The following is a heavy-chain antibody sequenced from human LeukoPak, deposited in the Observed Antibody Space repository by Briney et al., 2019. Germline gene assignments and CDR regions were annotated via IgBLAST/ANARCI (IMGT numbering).Heavy chain of an antibody. Sequence: SEALSLTCTVSGGSISSYYWSWIRQPPGKGLEWIGNIYYSGSTNYNPSLKSRVTISVDTSKNQFSLKLSSVTAADTAVYYCTRGSIAYYYMDVWGKGTTVTIS. CDR2: IYYSGST. CDR3: TRGSIAYYYMDV. V-gene: IGHV4-59*01. J-gene: IGHJ6*03. CDR1: GGSISSYY. D-gene: IGHD3-22*01.